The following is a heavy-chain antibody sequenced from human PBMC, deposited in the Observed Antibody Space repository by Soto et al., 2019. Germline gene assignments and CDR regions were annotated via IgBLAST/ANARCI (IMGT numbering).Heavy chain of an antibody. CDR2: ISYDGSNK. CDR3: ARDGGGLRWYPDY. Sequence: QVQLVESGGGVVQPGRSLRLSCAASGFTFSSYAMHWVRQAPGKGLEWVAVISYDGSNKYYADSVKGRFTLSRDNSKHTLYLQMNSLRAEDTAVYYCARDGGGLRWYPDYWGQGTLVTVSS. D-gene: IGHD4-17*01. V-gene: IGHV3-30-3*01. J-gene: IGHJ4*02. CDR1: GFTFSSYA.